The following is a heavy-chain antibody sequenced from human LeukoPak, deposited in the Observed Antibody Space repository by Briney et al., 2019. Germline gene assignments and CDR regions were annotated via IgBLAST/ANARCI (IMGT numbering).Heavy chain of an antibody. Sequence: GGSLRLSCAASGFAFSTYWMDWVRQAPGKGLEWVGNINQDGSVKHYVDSVRGRSTISRDNARNSVYLQMNALRVEDTAVYYCTRDFGFWGQGTLVTASS. CDR1: GFAFSTYW. V-gene: IGHV3-7*01. D-gene: IGHD3-3*01. CDR3: TRDFGF. CDR2: INQDGSVK. J-gene: IGHJ4*02.